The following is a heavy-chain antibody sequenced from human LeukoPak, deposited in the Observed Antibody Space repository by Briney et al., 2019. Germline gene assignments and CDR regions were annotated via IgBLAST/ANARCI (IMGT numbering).Heavy chain of an antibody. J-gene: IGHJ4*02. Sequence: GGSLRLSCAASGFTFSSYAMSWVRQAPGKGLEWISTITASGVTTYYADSVKGRFTISRDNSKNTLFLQMNSLRAEDTAVYYCAKAPYDTSGFSSPNYFDYWGQGTLVTYSS. D-gene: IGHD3-22*01. CDR1: GFTFSSYA. V-gene: IGHV3-23*01. CDR2: ITASGVTT. CDR3: AKAPYDTSGFSSPNYFDY.